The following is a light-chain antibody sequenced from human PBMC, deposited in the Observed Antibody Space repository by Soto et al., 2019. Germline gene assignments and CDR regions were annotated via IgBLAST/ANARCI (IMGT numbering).Light chain of an antibody. CDR1: SSNIGSNT. V-gene: IGLV1-44*01. Sequence: QSVLTQPPSASGTPGQRVTMSCSGGSSNIGSNTVSWYQHLPGTAPQLLIYSDTQRASGVADRFSGSKSGTSASLAISGLQSDDEAHYNCAAWADSLNGAVFGTGTKLTVL. J-gene: IGLJ1*01. CDR3: AAWADSLNGAV. CDR2: SDT.